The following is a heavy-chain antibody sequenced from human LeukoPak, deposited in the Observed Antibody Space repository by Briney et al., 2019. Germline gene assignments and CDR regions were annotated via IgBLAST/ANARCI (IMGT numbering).Heavy chain of an antibody. CDR1: GGTFISYA. Sequence: GASVKVSCKASGGTFISYAISWVRQAPGQGLEWMGGIILIFGTANYAQKFQGRVTITADESTSTAYMELSSLRSEDTAVYYCASLEADYYDSRAGGYFDYWGQGTLVTVSS. J-gene: IGHJ4*02. CDR2: IILIFGTA. CDR3: ASLEADYYDSRAGGYFDY. V-gene: IGHV1-69*13. D-gene: IGHD3-22*01.